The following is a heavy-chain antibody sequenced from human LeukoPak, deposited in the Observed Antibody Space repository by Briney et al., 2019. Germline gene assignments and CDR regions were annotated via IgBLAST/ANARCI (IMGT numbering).Heavy chain of an antibody. CDR1: GYTFTGYY. V-gene: IGHV1-2*06. CDR3: AREVGYSSSYYGRFDP. Sequence: ASVKVSCXASGYTFTGYYMHWVRQAPGQGLEWLGRINPNSGVPNCAQKFQGRVTITSDTAISTAYMQLSSLRSGDTAVYYCAREVGYSSSYYGRFDPWGQGTLVTVSS. D-gene: IGHD6-13*01. CDR2: INPNSGVP. J-gene: IGHJ5*02.